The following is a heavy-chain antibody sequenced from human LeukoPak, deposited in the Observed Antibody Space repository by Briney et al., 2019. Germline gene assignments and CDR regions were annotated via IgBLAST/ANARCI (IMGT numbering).Heavy chain of an antibody. CDR2: MSPNSGDT. J-gene: IGHJ4*02. CDR3: VRTPPNWGFDY. D-gene: IGHD7-27*01. Sequence: ASVKVSCKASGYTLTRFYMHWVRQASGQGLEWMGWMSPNSGDTGYAQKFQGRVTMTSDSSISTAYMELSSLRSGDTAIYYCVRTPPNWGFDYWGQGTLVTVSS. V-gene: IGHV1-8*01. CDR1: GYTLTRFY.